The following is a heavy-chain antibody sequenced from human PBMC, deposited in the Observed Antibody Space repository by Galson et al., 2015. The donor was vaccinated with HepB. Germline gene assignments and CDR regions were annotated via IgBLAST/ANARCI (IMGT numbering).Heavy chain of an antibody. D-gene: IGHD3-22*01. CDR3: ARAKVVVTMYNWFDP. Sequence: SLRLSCAASGFTFSSYWMSWVRQAPGKGLEWVAVISYGGSNKYYADSVKGRFTISRDNSKNTLYLQMNSLRAEDTAVYYCARAKVVVTMYNWFDPWGQGTLVTVSS. CDR1: GFTFSSYW. J-gene: IGHJ5*02. V-gene: IGHV3-30-3*01. CDR2: ISYGGSNK.